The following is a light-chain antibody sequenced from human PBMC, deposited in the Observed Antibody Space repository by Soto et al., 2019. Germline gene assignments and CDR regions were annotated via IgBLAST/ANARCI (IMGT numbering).Light chain of an antibody. V-gene: IGLV2-11*01. CDR2: DVS. CDR3: CSYAGSYTEV. J-gene: IGLJ2*01. Sequence: QSVLTQPRSVSGSPGQSVTVSCTGTSSDVGDYNYVSWYQQHPGKAPKLMIYDVSKRPSGVPDRFSGSKSGNTASLTISGLQAEDEADYYCCSYAGSYTEVFGGGTKVTVL. CDR1: SSDVGDYNY.